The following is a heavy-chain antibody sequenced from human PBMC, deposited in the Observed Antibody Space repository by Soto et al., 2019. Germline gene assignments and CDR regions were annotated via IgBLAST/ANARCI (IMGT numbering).Heavy chain of an antibody. V-gene: IGHV4-31*03. CDR1: GGSISSGAYY. CDR2: IYYRGST. J-gene: IGHJ4*02. D-gene: IGHD3-10*01. CDR3: ARAIRGGPKITMLRGVIGPLDY. Sequence: QVQLQESGPGLVKPSQTLSLTCTVSGGSISSGAYYWSWIRQHPGKGLEWIGYIYYRGSTYYTPSLKRRITISVDTSKNQFSLNLSSVTAADTAVYYCARAIRGGPKITMLRGVIGPLDYWGQGTLVTVSS.